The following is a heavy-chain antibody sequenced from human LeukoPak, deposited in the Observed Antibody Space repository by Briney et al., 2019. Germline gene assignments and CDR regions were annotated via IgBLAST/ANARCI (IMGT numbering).Heavy chain of an antibody. CDR3: AKAASSSWPSYYYGMDV. V-gene: IGHV3-23*01. J-gene: IGHJ6*02. D-gene: IGHD6-13*01. CDR2: ITGSGGNT. CDR1: GFIFSSYS. Sequence: GGSLRLSCAASGFIFSSYSMSWVRQAPGKGLEWVSAITGSGGNTYYADSVKGRFTISKDNSKNTVYLQMSSLRVDDTAVYYCAKAASSSWPSYYYGMDVWGQGTTVTVSS.